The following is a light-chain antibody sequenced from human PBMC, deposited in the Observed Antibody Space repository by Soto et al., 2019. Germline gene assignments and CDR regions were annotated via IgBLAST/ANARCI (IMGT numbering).Light chain of an antibody. V-gene: IGKV3-20*01. CDR1: QSVSSTF. Sequence: EIVLTQSPGTLSLSPGERVTLSCRASQSVSSTFLSWYQQKPGQAPRLLIYGASSRVTDIPDRFSGSGSGTDFTLTISRLEPEDFAVYYCQQYGESPLTFGGGTKLEI. J-gene: IGKJ4*01. CDR2: GAS. CDR3: QQYGESPLT.